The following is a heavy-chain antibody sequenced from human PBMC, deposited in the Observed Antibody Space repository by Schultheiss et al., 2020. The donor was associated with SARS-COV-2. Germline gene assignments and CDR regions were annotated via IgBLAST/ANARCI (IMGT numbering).Heavy chain of an antibody. Sequence: GGSLRLSCAASGFTFSSYAMSWVRQAPGKGLEWVSAISGSGGSTYYADSVKGRFTISRDNSKNTLYLQMNSLRAEDTAVYYCAGYSSSPRRYYYYGMDVWGQGTTVTVSS. CDR3: AGYSSSPRRYYYYGMDV. CDR2: ISGSGGST. V-gene: IGHV3-23*01. J-gene: IGHJ6*02. CDR1: GFTFSSYA. D-gene: IGHD6-13*01.